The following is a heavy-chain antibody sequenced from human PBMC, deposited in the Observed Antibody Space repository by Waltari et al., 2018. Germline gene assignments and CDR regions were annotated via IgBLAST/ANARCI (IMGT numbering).Heavy chain of an antibody. CDR3: ARSGALVGATGY. D-gene: IGHD1-26*01. CDR1: GGSISSSSYY. Sequence: QLQLKESGTGLVKPSETLSLTCTVSGGSISSSSYYCGWLRQPPGKVLEWIGSIYYSGSTYYNPSLKSRVTISVDTSKNQFSLKLSSVTAADTAVYYCARSGALVGATGYWGQGTLVTVSS. J-gene: IGHJ4*02. V-gene: IGHV4-39*07. CDR2: IYYSGST.